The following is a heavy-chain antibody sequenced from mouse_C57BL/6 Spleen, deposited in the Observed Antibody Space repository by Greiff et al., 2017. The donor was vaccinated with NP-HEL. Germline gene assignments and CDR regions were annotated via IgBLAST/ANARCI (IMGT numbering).Heavy chain of an antibody. CDR3: ATYYYGSSFYAMDY. CDR2: IYPRDGST. CDR1: GYTFTSYD. D-gene: IGHD1-1*01. V-gene: IGHV1-85*01. J-gene: IGHJ4*01. Sequence: VQLQQSGPELVKPGASVKLSCKASGYTFTSYDINWVKQRPGQGLEWIGWIYPRDGSTKYNEKFKGKATLTVDTSSSTAYMELHSLTSEDSAVYFCATYYYGSSFYAMDYWGQGTSVTVSS.